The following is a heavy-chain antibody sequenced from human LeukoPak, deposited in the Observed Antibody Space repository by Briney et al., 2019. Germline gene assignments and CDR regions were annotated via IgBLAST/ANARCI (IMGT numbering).Heavy chain of an antibody. CDR2: ISGSGGST. CDR3: ARDQTGDFDY. D-gene: IGHD7-27*01. J-gene: IGHJ4*02. CDR1: GFTFSSYA. V-gene: IGHV3-23*01. Sequence: GRSLRLSCAASGFTFSSYAMHWVRQAPGKGLEWVSAISGSGGSTYYADSVKGRFTISRDNSKNTLYLQMNSLRAEDTAVYYCARDQTGDFDYWGQGTLVTVSS.